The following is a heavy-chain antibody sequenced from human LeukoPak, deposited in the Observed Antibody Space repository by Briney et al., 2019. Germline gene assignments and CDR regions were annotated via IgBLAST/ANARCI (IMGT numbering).Heavy chain of an antibody. J-gene: IGHJ4*02. Sequence: GGSLRLSCAASGFTFSSYSMNWVRQAPGKGLEWVSSISSSSYIYYADSAKGRFTISRDNAKNSLYLQMNSLRAEDTAVYYWATYMSSDYWGQGTLVTVSS. CDR1: GFTFSSYS. CDR2: ISSSSYI. V-gene: IGHV3-21*01. D-gene: IGHD1-26*01. CDR3: ATYMSSDY.